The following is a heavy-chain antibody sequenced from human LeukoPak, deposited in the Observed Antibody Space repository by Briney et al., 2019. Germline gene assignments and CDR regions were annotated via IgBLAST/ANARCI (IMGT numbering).Heavy chain of an antibody. Sequence: PSETLSLTCTVSGDSISSGGYYWSWIRQLPGKGLEWIGYIYHSGSTYYNPSFESRLTISIDTSKNQFSLELTSVTAANTAVYYCARRSSGSYDGRFDPWGLGTLVTVSS. D-gene: IGHD3-10*01. V-gene: IGHV4-31*03. CDR3: ARRSSGSYDGRFDP. J-gene: IGHJ5*02. CDR2: IYHSGST. CDR1: GDSISSGGYY.